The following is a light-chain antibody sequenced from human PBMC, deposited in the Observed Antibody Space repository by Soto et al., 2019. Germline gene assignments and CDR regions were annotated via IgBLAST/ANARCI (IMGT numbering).Light chain of an antibody. Sequence: DIQLTQSPSFLSASPGDRVTITCRASQGIRNFLAWYQQSPGRAPKLLIYAASTLQDEVPSRFSGSGSGTEFTLTISSLQPEDFATYYCQQLNTFPITFGQGKRLEIK. CDR1: QGIRNF. CDR3: QQLNTFPIT. J-gene: IGKJ5*01. V-gene: IGKV1-9*01. CDR2: AAS.